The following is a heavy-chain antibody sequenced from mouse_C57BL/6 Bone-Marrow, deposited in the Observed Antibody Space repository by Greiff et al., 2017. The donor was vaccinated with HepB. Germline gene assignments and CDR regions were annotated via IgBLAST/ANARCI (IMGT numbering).Heavy chain of an antibody. D-gene: IGHD2-4*01. CDR3: ARYRDYDGAWFAY. CDR2: IRNKANGYTT. CDR1: GFTFTDYY. Sequence: EVMLVESGGGLVQPGGSLSLSCAASGFTFTDYYMSWVRQPPGKALEWLGFIRNKANGYTTEYSASVKGRFTISRDNSQSILYLQMNALRAEDSATYYFARYRDYDGAWFAYWGQGTLVTVSA. V-gene: IGHV7-3*01. J-gene: IGHJ3*01.